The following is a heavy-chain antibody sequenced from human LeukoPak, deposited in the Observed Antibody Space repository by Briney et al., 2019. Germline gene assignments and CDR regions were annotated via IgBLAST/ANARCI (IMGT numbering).Heavy chain of an antibody. CDR1: GFTFSSSY. J-gene: IGHJ4*02. CDR2: IKEDGSEK. Sequence: GGSLRLSCAASGFTFSSSYMSWVRQAPGKGLEWVANIKEDGSEKYYVDSVKGRFTISRDNAKNSLYLQMNSLRAEATAVYFCARYNGGNTYYFDYWGQGTLVTVSS. V-gene: IGHV3-7*03. CDR3: ARYNGGNTYYFDY. D-gene: IGHD4-23*01.